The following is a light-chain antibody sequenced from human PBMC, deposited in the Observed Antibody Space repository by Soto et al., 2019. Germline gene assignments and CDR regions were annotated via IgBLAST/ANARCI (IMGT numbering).Light chain of an antibody. CDR3: QQRSN. CDR2: DAS. Sequence: EIVLTQSPATLSLSPGERATLSCRASQSVSSYLAWYQQKPGQAPRLLIHDASTRATGIPARFSGSGSGTDFTLTISSLEPEDFAVYYCQQRSNFGQGTRLEIK. J-gene: IGKJ5*01. CDR1: QSVSSY. V-gene: IGKV3-11*01.